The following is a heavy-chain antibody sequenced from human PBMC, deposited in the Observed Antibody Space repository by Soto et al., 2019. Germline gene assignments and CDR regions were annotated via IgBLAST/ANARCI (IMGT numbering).Heavy chain of an antibody. Sequence: SETLSLTCTVSGGSISSYYWSWIRQPPGKGLEWIGYIYYSGSTNYNPSLKSRVTISVDTSKNQFSLKLSSVTAADTAVYYCARESVYDYIWGSYRPPTGYFDDWGQGTLVTVSS. CDR3: ARESVYDYIWGSYRPPTGYFDD. CDR1: GGSISSYY. CDR2: IYYSGST. V-gene: IGHV4-59*01. D-gene: IGHD3-16*02. J-gene: IGHJ4*02.